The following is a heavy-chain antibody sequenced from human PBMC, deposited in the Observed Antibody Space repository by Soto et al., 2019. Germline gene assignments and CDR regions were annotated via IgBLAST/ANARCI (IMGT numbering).Heavy chain of an antibody. V-gene: IGHV3-64*01. Sequence: PGGSLRLSCAASGFTFSSYAMHWVRQAPGKGLEYVSAISSNGGSTYYANSVKGRFTISRDNSKNTLYLQMGSLRAEDMAVYYCARGPHSYYFDYWGQGTLVTVSS. CDR1: GFTFSSYA. J-gene: IGHJ4*02. CDR2: ISSNGGST. CDR3: ARGPHSYYFDY.